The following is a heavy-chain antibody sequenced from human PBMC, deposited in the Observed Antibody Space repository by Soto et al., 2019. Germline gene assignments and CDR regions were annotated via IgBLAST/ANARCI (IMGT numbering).Heavy chain of an antibody. D-gene: IGHD3-10*01. V-gene: IGHV3-7*05. J-gene: IGHJ3*02. CDR1: GFTFSSYW. CDR2: IKQDGSEI. CDR3: AKGLYGSGSIGAFDI. Sequence: GGSLRLSCAASGFTFSSYWMSWVRQGPGKGPEWVANIKQDGSEIYYVDSVKGRFTISRDNAKSSLYLQMTSLRAEDTAVYYCAKGLYGSGSIGAFDIWGQGTMVTVSS.